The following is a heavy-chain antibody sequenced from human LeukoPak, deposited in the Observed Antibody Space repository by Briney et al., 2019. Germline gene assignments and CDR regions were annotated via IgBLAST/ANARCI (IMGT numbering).Heavy chain of an antibody. V-gene: IGHV4-30-4*01. Sequence: SQTLSLTCTVSGVSISSGDHYWSWIRQPPGKGLEWIGYIYSSGSTYSNPSLKSRVTISVDSSKNQFSLKLSSVTAADTAVYFCARNDYYDGTGNYWGQGTLVTVSS. CDR3: ARNDYYDGTGNY. J-gene: IGHJ4*02. CDR1: GVSISSGDHY. CDR2: IYSSGST. D-gene: IGHD3-22*01.